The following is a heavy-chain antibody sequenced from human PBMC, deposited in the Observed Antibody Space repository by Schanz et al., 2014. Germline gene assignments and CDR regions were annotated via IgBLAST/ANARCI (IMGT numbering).Heavy chain of an antibody. D-gene: IGHD2-15*01. CDR3: AREIPAGGHFDY. J-gene: IGHJ4*02. V-gene: IGHV3-30*04. CDR1: GFTFNDYA. Sequence: QVQLVESGGGVVQPGRSLKLSCAASGFTFNDYAMHWVRQAPGKGLEWVAVISYDGNNKYYADSVKGRFTISRDNSKNTLYLRMISLRAEDTAMFYCAREIPAGGHFDYWGQGTLVSVSS. CDR2: ISYDGNNK.